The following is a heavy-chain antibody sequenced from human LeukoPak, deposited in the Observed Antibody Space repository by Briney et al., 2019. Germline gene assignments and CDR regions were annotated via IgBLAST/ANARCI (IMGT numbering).Heavy chain of an antibody. CDR2: IKSKTDGGTT. J-gene: IGHJ4*02. CDR3: TTRLRYFDWTIYDFYY. V-gene: IGHV3-15*01. Sequence: GGSLRLSCAASGFTFSNAWMSWVRQAPGKGLEWVGRIKSKTDGGTTDYAAPVKGRFTISRDDSKNTLYLQMNSLKTEDTAVYYCTTRLRYFDWTIYDFYYWGQGTLVTVSS. D-gene: IGHD3-9*01. CDR1: GFTFSNAW.